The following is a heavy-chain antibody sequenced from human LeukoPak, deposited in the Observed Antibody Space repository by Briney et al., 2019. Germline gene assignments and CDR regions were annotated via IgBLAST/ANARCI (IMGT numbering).Heavy chain of an antibody. J-gene: IGHJ4*02. D-gene: IGHD1-26*01. Sequence: SETLSLTCTVSGGSISSSSYYWGWLRQPPGKGLEWIGSIYYSGSTYYNPSLKSRVTITVDTSKNQFSLKLSSVTAADTAVYYCARDLVGATFFDYWGQGTLVTVSS. CDR1: GGSISSSSYY. CDR3: ARDLVGATFFDY. CDR2: IYYSGST. V-gene: IGHV4-39*07.